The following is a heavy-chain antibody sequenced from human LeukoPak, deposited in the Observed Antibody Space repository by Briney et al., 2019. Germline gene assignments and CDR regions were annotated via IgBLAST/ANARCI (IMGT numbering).Heavy chain of an antibody. D-gene: IGHD1-26*01. J-gene: IGHJ4*02. CDR3: ARGVRAWELPSEGFDY. V-gene: IGHV3-33*01. Sequence: GRSLRLSCAASGFTFNSYGMQWVRRAPGKGVEGGALIWYDGSNKYYTDSVNGRFTISRDNSKNTLYLQMSSLRAEDTAVYYCARGVRAWELPSEGFDYWGQGTLVTVSS. CDR1: GFTFNSYG. CDR2: IWYDGSNK.